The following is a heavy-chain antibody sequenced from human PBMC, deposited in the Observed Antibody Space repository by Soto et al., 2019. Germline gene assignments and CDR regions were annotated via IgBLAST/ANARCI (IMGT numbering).Heavy chain of an antibody. CDR1: GGSISSSSYY. V-gene: IGHV4-39*01. J-gene: IGHJ5*02. Sequence: SETLSLTCTVSGGSISSSSYYWGWIRQPPGKGLEWIGSIYYSGSTYYNPSLKSRVTISVDTSKNQFSLKLSSVTAADTAVYYCARRGRKEMNRQGDYDILTRNWFDPWGQGTLVTVSS. CDR2: IYYSGST. CDR3: ARRGRKEMNRQGDYDILTRNWFDP. D-gene: IGHD3-9*01.